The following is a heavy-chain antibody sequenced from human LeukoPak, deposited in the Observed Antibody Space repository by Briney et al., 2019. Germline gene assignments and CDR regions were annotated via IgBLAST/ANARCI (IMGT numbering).Heavy chain of an antibody. D-gene: IGHD3-22*01. Sequence: ASAKVSCKASGYTFTSYYMHWVRQAPGQGLEWMGIINPSGGSTSYAQKFQGRVTMTRDTSTSTVYMELSSLRSEDTAVYYCARDPDYYYDSSGYYQGDYWGQGTLVTVSS. V-gene: IGHV1-46*01. CDR1: GYTFTSYY. CDR2: INPSGGST. J-gene: IGHJ4*02. CDR3: ARDPDYYYDSSGYYQGDY.